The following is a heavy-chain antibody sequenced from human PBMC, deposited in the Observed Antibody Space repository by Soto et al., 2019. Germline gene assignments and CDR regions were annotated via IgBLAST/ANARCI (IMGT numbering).Heavy chain of an antibody. V-gene: IGHV3-74*01. CDR3: ARGGVPAALDI. CDR2: INGDGSTT. J-gene: IGHJ3*02. CDR1: GFTFSSYW. D-gene: IGHD3-10*01. Sequence: EVQLVESGGGLVQPGGSLRLSCAASGFTFSSYWMHWARQAPGKGLVWVSHINGDGSTTDYADSVKGRFTISRDNAKNTLYLQMNSLRAEDTAVYYCARGGVPAALDIWGEGTMVPVSS.